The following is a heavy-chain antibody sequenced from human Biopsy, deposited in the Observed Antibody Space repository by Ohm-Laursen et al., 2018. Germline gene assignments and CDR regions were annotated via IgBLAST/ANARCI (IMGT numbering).Heavy chain of an antibody. CDR2: INPKSGDT. Sequence: VASVKVSCKPSGYTFTAFSVHWLRQAPGQGLEWMGWINPKSGDTDYPQNFQGRVSTTRDTSISTAYMDLSRLRSDDTAVYYCARGRRHCSGTCSRWYFDLWGRGTLVTVSS. CDR1: GYTFTAFS. D-gene: IGHD2-2*01. CDR3: ARGRRHCSGTCSRWYFDL. V-gene: IGHV1-2*02. J-gene: IGHJ2*01.